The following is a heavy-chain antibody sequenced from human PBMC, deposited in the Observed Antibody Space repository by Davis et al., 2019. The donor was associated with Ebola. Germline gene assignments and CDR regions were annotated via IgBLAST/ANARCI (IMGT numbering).Heavy chain of an antibody. CDR3: AKVGMTTVTTGYYYGMDV. CDR2: ISGSGGST. V-gene: IGHV3-23*01. J-gene: IGHJ6*02. CDR1: GFTFSSYS. Sequence: PGGSLRLSCAASGFTFSSYSMNWVRQAPGKGLEWVSAISGSGGSTYYADSVKGRFTISRDNSKNTLYLQMNSLRAEDTAVYYCAKVGMTTVTTGYYYGMDVWGQGTTVTVSS. D-gene: IGHD4-17*01.